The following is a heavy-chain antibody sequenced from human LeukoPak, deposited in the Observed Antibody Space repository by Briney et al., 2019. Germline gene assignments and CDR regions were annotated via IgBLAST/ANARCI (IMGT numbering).Heavy chain of an antibody. D-gene: IGHD3-3*01. V-gene: IGHV1-2*06. CDR1: GYTFTGYY. CDR3: ARCAITIFGVVITKNWFDP. Sequence: ASVKVSCKASGYTFTGYYMHWVRQAPGQGLEWMGRINPNSGGTNYAQKFQGRVTMTRDTSISTAYMELSRLRSDDTAVYYCARCAITIFGVVITKNWFDPWGQVTLVTVSS. CDR2: INPNSGGT. J-gene: IGHJ5*02.